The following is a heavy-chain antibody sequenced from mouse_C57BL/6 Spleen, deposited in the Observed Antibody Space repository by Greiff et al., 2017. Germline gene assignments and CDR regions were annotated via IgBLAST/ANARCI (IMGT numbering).Heavy chain of an antibody. CDR3: ARDVMDYGSSFLFAY. D-gene: IGHD1-1*01. J-gene: IGHJ3*01. V-gene: IGHV1-66*01. CDR1: GYTFTSYY. CDR2: IYPGSGNT. Sequence: VQLLQSGPELVKPGASVKISCKASGYTFTSYYIHWVKQRPGQGLEWIGWIYPGSGNTKYNQKFKGKATLTADTSSSTTYMQLSRLTPEDAAVSYCARDVMDYGSSFLFAYWGQGTLVTVSA.